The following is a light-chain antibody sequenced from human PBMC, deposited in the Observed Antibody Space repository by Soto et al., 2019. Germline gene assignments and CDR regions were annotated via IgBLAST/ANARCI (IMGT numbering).Light chain of an antibody. CDR1: KLGDKY. Sequence: SYELTQPPSVSVSPGQTASITCSGDKLGDKYGCWYQQKPGQSPVLVIYQDNKRPSGIPERFSGSNSGNTATLTISGTQAMDEADYYCQAWDSVTAWVFGGGIKLTVL. CDR3: QAWDSVTAWV. J-gene: IGLJ3*02. V-gene: IGLV3-1*01. CDR2: QDN.